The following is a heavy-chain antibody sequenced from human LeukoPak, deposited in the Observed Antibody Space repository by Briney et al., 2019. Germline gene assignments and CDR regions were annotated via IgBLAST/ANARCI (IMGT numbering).Heavy chain of an antibody. Sequence: GGSLRLSCAASGFTVSRDYMSWVRQAPGKGLEWVSAISGSGGSTYYADSVKGRFTISRDNSKNTLYLQMNSLRAEDTAVYYCARDLSGIAGYTYGRGIDYWGQGTLVTVSS. CDR1: GFTVSRDY. CDR2: ISGSGGST. V-gene: IGHV3-23*01. J-gene: IGHJ4*02. D-gene: IGHD5-18*01. CDR3: ARDLSGIAGYTYGRGIDY.